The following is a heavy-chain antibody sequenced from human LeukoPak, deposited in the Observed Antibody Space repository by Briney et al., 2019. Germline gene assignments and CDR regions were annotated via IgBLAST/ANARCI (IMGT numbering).Heavy chain of an antibody. D-gene: IGHD3-22*01. V-gene: IGHV3-23*01. CDR3: ARGLVDVHDSSGYYSNWFDP. CDR2: ISGSGANT. J-gene: IGHJ5*02. Sequence: GWSLRLSCAASGFTFTSYAMTWVRQAPGKGLEWVSAISGSGANTYYADSVKGRFTISRDNSKNTSYVQMNSLRVEDTAVYYCARGLVDVHDSSGYYSNWFDPWGQGTLVTVSS. CDR1: GFTFTSYA.